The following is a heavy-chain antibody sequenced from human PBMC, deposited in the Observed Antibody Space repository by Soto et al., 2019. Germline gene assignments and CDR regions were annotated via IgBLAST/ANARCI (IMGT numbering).Heavy chain of an antibody. V-gene: IGHV1-3*01. D-gene: IGHD3-22*01. J-gene: IGHJ4*02. Sequence: ASVKVSCKASGYTFTSYPMHWVRQAPGQGLEWMGWINAGNGDTKYSQKFQGRVTITRDTSAITACMELSSLRSEDTAVYYCVRDWTHYDSSGPGDYWGQGTLVTVSS. CDR2: INAGNGDT. CDR1: GYTFTSYP. CDR3: VRDWTHYDSSGPGDY.